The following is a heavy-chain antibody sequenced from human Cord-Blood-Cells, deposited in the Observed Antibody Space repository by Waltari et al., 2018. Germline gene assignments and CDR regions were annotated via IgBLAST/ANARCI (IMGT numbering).Heavy chain of an antibody. CDR3: ARVKAAAGYYYYYYMDV. J-gene: IGHJ6*03. CDR1: GYTFTGYY. CDR2: INPNSGGT. V-gene: IGHV1-2*02. Sequence: QVQLVQSGAEVKKPGASVKVSCKASGYTFTGYYMHWVRQAPGQGLEWMGWINPNSGGTNYAEKFQGRGTMTRDTSISTAYMELSRLRSDDTAVYYCARVKAAAGYYYYYYMDVWGKGTTVTVSS. D-gene: IGHD6-13*01.